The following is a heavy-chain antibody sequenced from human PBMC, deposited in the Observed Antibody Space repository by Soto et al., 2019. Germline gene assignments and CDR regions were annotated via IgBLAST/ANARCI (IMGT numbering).Heavy chain of an antibody. Sequence: QVHLVQSGAEVRKPGASVKVSCKPSGYTFVSYGINWVRQAPGQGLEWMGWINTYNGNTNYAQKLQGRVTMTTGTSTTTGYMELRSLRSDDTAVYYCARGAGDYYYNGTDVWGQGTTVIVSS. V-gene: IGHV1-18*01. CDR1: GYTFVSYG. CDR3: ARGAGDYYYNGTDV. D-gene: IGHD1-26*01. CDR2: INTYNGNT. J-gene: IGHJ6*02.